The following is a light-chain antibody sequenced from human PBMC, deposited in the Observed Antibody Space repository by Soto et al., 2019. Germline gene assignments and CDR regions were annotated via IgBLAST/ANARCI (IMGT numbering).Light chain of an antibody. Sequence: EIVLTQSPGTLSLSPGDRATLSCRASQSVSSSYLAWYQQQPGQDPRLLIYGASSRATGIPDRFSGSGSGTDFTLTISRLEPEDFAVYYCQQYDTFPLTSGGGTKVEIK. CDR1: QSVSSSY. CDR2: GAS. CDR3: QQYDTFPLT. J-gene: IGKJ4*01. V-gene: IGKV3-20*01.